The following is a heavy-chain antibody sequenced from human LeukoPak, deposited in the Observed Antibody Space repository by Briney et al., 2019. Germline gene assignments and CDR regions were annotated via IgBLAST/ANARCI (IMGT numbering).Heavy chain of an antibody. CDR2: IIPIFGTA. V-gene: IGHV1-69*13. CDR3: ARDQYCSSTSCYYYYMDV. CDR1: GGTFSSYA. D-gene: IGHD2-2*01. J-gene: IGHJ6*03. Sequence: SVKVSCKASGGTFSSYAISWVRQAPGQGLEWMGGIIPIFGTANYAQKFQGRVTITADESTSTAYMELSSLRSEDTAVYYCARDQYCSSTSCYYYYMDVWGKGTTVTVSS.